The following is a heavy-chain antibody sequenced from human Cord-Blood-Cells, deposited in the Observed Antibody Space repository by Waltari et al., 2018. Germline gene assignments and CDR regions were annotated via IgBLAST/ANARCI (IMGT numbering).Heavy chain of an antibody. CDR3: ATFPYYYDSSGYFNWFDP. Sequence: QLQLQESGPGLVKPSETLSLTCTVSGGSISSSSYYWGWFRQPPGKGLEWIGSIYYSGSTYYNPSLKSRVTISVDTSKNQFSLKLSSVTASDTAVYYCATFPYYYDSSGYFNWFDPWGQGTLVTVSS. CDR1: GGSISSSSYY. V-gene: IGHV4-39*01. CDR2: IYYSGST. D-gene: IGHD3-22*01. J-gene: IGHJ5*02.